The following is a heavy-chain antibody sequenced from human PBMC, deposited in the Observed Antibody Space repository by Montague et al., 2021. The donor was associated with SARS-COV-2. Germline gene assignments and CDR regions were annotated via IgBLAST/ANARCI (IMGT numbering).Heavy chain of an antibody. CDR2: ISRSGDST. D-gene: IGHD3-10*01. Sequence: SLRLSCAVSGFTFDNYGMSWVRQAPGKGLEWVSGISRSGDSTAYGDSVKGRFTISRDNAKNSLYLQMNSLRVEDTAFYHCSRGGGMIRGVVDFWGQRILVSVSS. J-gene: IGHJ4*02. V-gene: IGHV3-20*01. CDR3: SRGGGMIRGVVDF. CDR1: GFTFDNYG.